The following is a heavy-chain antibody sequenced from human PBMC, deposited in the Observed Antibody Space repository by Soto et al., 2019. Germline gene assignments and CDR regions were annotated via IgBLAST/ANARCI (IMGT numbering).Heavy chain of an antibody. CDR2: ISAYNGNT. J-gene: IGHJ2*01. D-gene: IGHD6-13*01. CDR3: ARASSSWDWYFSL. CDR1: GYNFTSCG. V-gene: IGHV1-18*01. Sequence: QVQLVQSGAEVKKPGASVKVSCKASGYNFTSCGITWVLQAPGQGLEWMGGISAYNGNTNYAQKLQGRFTMTTDKDTRTAYMDLRIRRSDYTAVYYCARASSSWDWYFSLLGRGTLVTVSS.